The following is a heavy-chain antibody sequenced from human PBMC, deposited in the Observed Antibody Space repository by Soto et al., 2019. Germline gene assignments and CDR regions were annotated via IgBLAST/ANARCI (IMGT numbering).Heavy chain of an antibody. CDR1: GFTVSSNY. CDR3: ATETLTMVRGVSESYYYYYYGMDV. D-gene: IGHD3-10*01. J-gene: IGHJ6*02. V-gene: IGHV3-53*01. Sequence: GVSLRLSCAASGFTVSSNYMSWVRQAPGKGLEWVSVIYSGGSTYYADSVKGRFTISRDNSKNTLYLQMNSLKAEDTAVYYCATETLTMVRGVSESYYYYYYGMDVWGQGTTVTVSS. CDR2: IYSGGST.